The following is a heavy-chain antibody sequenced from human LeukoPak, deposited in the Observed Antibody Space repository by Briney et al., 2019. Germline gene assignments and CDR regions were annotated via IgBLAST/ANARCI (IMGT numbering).Heavy chain of an antibody. V-gene: IGHV3-7*01. Sequence: GGSLRLSCAASGFTFSNYWMSWVRQAPGKGLEWVANIKQDGSEKYYVDSVKGRFTISRDNAKNSLYLQMNSLRAEDTAVYYCARDWFGELSDFDYWGQGTLVTVSS. CDR2: IKQDGSEK. D-gene: IGHD3-10*01. CDR1: GFTFSNYW. CDR3: ARDWFGELSDFDY. J-gene: IGHJ4*02.